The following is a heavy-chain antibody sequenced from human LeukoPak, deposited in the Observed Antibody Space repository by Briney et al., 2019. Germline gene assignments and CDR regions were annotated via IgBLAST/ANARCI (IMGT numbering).Heavy chain of an antibody. V-gene: IGHV3-11*01. CDR1: GFTFNDYY. Sequence: GGSLRLSCAASGFTFNDYYMSWIRQAPGKGLEWVSYISSSGSTIYYADSVKGRFTISRDDSQNTLYLQMNSLRADDTAVYYCARRGSSGWHHDYWGQGTLVTVSS. CDR2: ISSSGSTI. CDR3: ARRGSSGWHHDY. J-gene: IGHJ4*02. D-gene: IGHD6-19*01.